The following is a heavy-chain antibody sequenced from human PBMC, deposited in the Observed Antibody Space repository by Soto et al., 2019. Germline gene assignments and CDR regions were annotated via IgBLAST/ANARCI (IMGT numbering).Heavy chain of an antibody. J-gene: IGHJ1*01. CDR1: GFTFRSYV. CDR3: AWLGTTGGLDV. Sequence: QVQLVESGGGVVQPGTSLRVSCVGSGFTFRSYVIHWVRQAPGKGLEWVALTSYDGSDKYYGDSVRGRFTISRENSRNTVGLQMERLRLEDRGVFYCAWLGTTGGLDVWGQGTLVSVSS. V-gene: IGHV3-30*19. CDR2: TSYDGSDK. D-gene: IGHD3-10*01.